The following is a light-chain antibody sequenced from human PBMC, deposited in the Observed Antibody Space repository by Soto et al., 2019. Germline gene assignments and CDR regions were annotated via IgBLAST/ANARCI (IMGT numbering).Light chain of an antibody. Sequence: EIVLTQSPGTLSLSPGERATLSCRASQSVSRNSLAWYQQKPGQAPRLLIYGASSRATGITDRFSGSGSGTDFTLTISRLEPEDFAVFYCQQYGSSLYTFGQGTKLEIK. CDR1: QSVSRNS. CDR3: QQYGSSLYT. CDR2: GAS. J-gene: IGKJ2*01. V-gene: IGKV3-20*01.